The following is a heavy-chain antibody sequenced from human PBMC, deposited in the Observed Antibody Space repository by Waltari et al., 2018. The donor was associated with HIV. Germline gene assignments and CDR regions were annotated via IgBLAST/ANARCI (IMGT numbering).Heavy chain of an antibody. Sequence: QITLKESGPTLVKPTQTLTLTCTFSGFSLSTSGVGVGWIRQPPGKALEWLALIYWNDDKRYSPSLKSRLTITKDTSKNQVVLTMTNMDPVDTATYYCAHTAREILTGYAPYYYGMDVWGQGTTVTVSS. CDR2: IYWNDDK. J-gene: IGHJ6*02. D-gene: IGHD3-9*01. CDR1: GFSLSTSGVG. V-gene: IGHV2-5*01. CDR3: AHTAREILTGYAPYYYGMDV.